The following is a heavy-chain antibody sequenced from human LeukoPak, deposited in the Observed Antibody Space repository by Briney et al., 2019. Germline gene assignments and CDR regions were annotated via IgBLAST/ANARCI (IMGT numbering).Heavy chain of an antibody. V-gene: IGHV4-34*01. CDR3: ARSRLHPIIFDY. Sequence: PSETLSLTCAVYGGSFGGYYWSWIRQPPGKGLEWIGEINHCGSTNYNPSLKSRVTISVDTSKTQFSLKLSSVTAADTAVYYCARSRLHPIIFDYWGQGTLVTVSS. CDR1: GGSFGGYY. CDR2: INHCGST. J-gene: IGHJ4*02. D-gene: IGHD5-24*01.